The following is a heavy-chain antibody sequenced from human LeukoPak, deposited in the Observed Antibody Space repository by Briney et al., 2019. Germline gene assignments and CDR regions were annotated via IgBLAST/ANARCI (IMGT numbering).Heavy chain of an antibody. CDR2: IKEDGSET. CDR1: GFTFRNYW. CDR3: ARPIAVAGSVGFDY. Sequence: GGSLRLSCAASGFTFRNYWMNWVRQAPGKGLECLANIKEDGSETCYADSVVGRFTISRDNAKNSLYLQMNSLRAEDTAVYYCARPIAVAGSVGFDYWGQGTLVTVSS. D-gene: IGHD6-19*01. J-gene: IGHJ4*02. V-gene: IGHV3-7*01.